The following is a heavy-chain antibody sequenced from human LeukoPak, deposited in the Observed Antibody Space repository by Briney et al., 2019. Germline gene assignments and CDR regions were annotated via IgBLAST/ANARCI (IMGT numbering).Heavy chain of an antibody. D-gene: IGHD2-2*01. CDR2: IYSGGST. CDR3: ARDLPPAPWNGMDV. Sequence: GGSLRLSCADPRLTVSSTYMSSVRQAPGKGLEWVSVIYSGGSTHYADSVMGRFTISRDNSKNTLYLQMNSLRPEDTAVYYCARDLPPAPWNGMDVWGQGTTVTVSS. J-gene: IGHJ6*02. CDR1: RLTVSSTY. V-gene: IGHV3-53*01.